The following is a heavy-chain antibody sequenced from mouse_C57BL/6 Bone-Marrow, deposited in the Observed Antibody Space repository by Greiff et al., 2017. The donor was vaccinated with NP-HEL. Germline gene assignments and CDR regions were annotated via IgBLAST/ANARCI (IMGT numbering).Heavy chain of an antibody. Sequence: QVHVKQPGAELVRPGTSVKLSCKASGYTFTSYWMHWVKQRPGRGLEWIGVIDPSDSYTNYNQKFKGKATLTVDTSSSTAYMQLSSLTSEDSAVYYCARNYGSPLAYWGQGTLVTVSA. CDR1: GYTFTSYW. CDR3: ARNYGSPLAY. V-gene: IGHV1-59*01. J-gene: IGHJ3*01. CDR2: IDPSDSYT. D-gene: IGHD1-1*01.